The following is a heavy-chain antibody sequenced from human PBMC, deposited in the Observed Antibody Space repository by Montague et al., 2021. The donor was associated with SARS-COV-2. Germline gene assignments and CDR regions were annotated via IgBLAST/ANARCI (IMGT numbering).Heavy chain of an antibody. D-gene: IGHD2-8*01. CDR1: GASLTNYY. Sequence: SETLSLTCTVSGASLTNYYCRWVRHPQGTGLGWVGFGRLGGNTNSDPFTQNPISSSLDASKHQYYLTLTSATSADAAVYYCVRHHISTMYGYSWFDPWGRGTLVTVSS. CDR2: GRLGGNT. V-gene: IGHV4-59*08. J-gene: IGHJ5*02. CDR3: VRHHISTMYGYSWFDP.